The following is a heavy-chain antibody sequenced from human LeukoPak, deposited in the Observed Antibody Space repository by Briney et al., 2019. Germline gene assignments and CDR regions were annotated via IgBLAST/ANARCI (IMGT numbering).Heavy chain of an antibody. J-gene: IGHJ4*02. D-gene: IGHD5-24*01. CDR3: ARSSGGYKGGFDY. Sequence: GESLKISCKGSGYSFATYWIDWVRQMPGKGLEWMGIIYPGDSDTRYSPSFEGQVTISADKSISTAYLQWSTLKASDTAMYYCARSSGGYKGGFDYWGQGTLVTVSS. CDR2: IYPGDSDT. V-gene: IGHV5-51*01. CDR1: GYSFATYW.